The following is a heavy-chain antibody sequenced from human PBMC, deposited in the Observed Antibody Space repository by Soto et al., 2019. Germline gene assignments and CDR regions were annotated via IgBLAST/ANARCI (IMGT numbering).Heavy chain of an antibody. CDR2: IYYSGST. CDR3: ATMVRGVITAVSGFDY. D-gene: IGHD3-10*01. CDR1: GGSMSSGGYY. J-gene: IGHJ4*02. Sequence: PSETLFLTCTISGGSMSSGGYYWSWIRQQPGKGLEWIGYIYYSGSTYYNPSLKSRVTISVDTSKNQFSLKLSSVTAADTAVYYCATMVRGVITAVSGFDYWGQGTLVTVSS. V-gene: IGHV4-31*03.